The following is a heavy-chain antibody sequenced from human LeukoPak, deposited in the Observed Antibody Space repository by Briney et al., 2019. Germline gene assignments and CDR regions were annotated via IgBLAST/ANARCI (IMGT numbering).Heavy chain of an antibody. CDR3: ARDRYCSGRSCYGPPDY. J-gene: IGHJ4*02. CDR2: IYYSEGT. Sequence: SETLSLTCTVSGDSISSRSYYWGWIRQPPGKGLEWIGSIYYSEGTYYNPSLKSRVTISIDTSRNQFSLKLNSVTAADTAVYYCARDRYCSGRSCYGPPDYWGQGVLVTVSS. V-gene: IGHV4-39*07. D-gene: IGHD2-15*01. CDR1: GDSISSRSYY.